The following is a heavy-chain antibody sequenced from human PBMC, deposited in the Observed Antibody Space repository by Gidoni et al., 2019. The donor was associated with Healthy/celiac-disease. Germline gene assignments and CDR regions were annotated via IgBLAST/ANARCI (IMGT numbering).Heavy chain of an antibody. CDR3: AKDHYCSSTSGYTLGVLYYYYYGMDV. D-gene: IGHD2-2*02. CDR1: GFTFSSYG. Sequence: QVQLVESGGGVVQPGRSLRLSCAASGFTFSSYGMPWVRQAPGKGLERVAVISYDGRNKSYAASVKDRFTIARDNSKNRLYMQMNSRRAEDTAVYYCAKDHYCSSTSGYTLGVLYYYYYGMDVWGQGTTVTVSS. J-gene: IGHJ6*02. CDR2: ISYDGRNK. V-gene: IGHV3-30*18.